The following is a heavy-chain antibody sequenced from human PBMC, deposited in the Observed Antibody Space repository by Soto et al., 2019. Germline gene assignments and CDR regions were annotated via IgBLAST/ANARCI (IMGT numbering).Heavy chain of an antibody. J-gene: IGHJ4*02. V-gene: IGHV3-30*03. CDR1: GFTFGDYG. CDR2: ISFDGTEQ. CDR3: TISLTYSFDY. Sequence: GGSLRLSCAASGFTFGDYGIHWVRQAPGKGLEWLALISFDGTEQHYADSVKGRFTIYRDNSKNTLYLQMNSLRVDDTAVYYCTISLTYSFDYWGQGTLVTVSS. D-gene: IGHD2-21*02.